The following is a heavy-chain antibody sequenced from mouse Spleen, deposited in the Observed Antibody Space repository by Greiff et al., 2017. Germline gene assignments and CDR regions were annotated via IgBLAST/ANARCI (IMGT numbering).Heavy chain of an antibody. CDR2: IWGGGST. D-gene: IGHD1-1*01. V-gene: IGHV2-6*01. CDR3: ASDRATVVAGAMDY. J-gene: IGHJ4*01. Sequence: VKLVESGPGLVAPSQSLSITCTVSGFSLTSYGVDWVRQSPGKGLEWLGVIWGGGSTNYNSALKSRLSISKDNSKSQVFLKMNSLQTDDTAMYYCASDRATVVAGAMDYWGQGTSVTVSS. CDR1: GFSLTSYG.